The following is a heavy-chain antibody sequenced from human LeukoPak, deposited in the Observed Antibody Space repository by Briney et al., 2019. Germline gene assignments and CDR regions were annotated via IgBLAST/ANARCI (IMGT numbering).Heavy chain of an antibody. V-gene: IGHV3-7*01. J-gene: IGHJ4*02. Sequence: PGGSLRLSCAASGFTFSSYAMSWVRQAPGKGLEWVANIKQDGSEKYYVDSVKGRFTISRDNAKNSLYLQMNSLRAEDTAVYYCARLLSDYFDYWGQGTLVTVSS. CDR1: GFTFSSYA. CDR2: IKQDGSEK. CDR3: ARLLSDYFDY. D-gene: IGHD2-15*01.